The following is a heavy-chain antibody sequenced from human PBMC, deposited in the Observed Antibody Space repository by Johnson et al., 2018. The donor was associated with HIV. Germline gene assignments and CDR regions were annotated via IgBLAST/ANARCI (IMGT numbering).Heavy chain of an antibody. D-gene: IGHD1-26*01. V-gene: IGHV3-30*04. CDR1: GFTFSDYA. CDR2: ISYDAKNK. Sequence: QVQLVESGGGVVQPGRSLRLSCVASGFTFSDYAVHWVRQAPGKGLEWVAVISYDAKNKYYADSVKGRFTISRDNSKNTLFLQMNSLKTEDTAVYYCARGGGVVGNAFDIWGQGTMVTVSS. CDR3: ARGGGVVGNAFDI. J-gene: IGHJ3*02.